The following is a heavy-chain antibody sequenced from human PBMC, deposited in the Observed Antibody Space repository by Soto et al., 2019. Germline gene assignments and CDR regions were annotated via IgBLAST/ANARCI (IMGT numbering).Heavy chain of an antibody. CDR1: GGSFSGYY. J-gene: IGHJ4*02. V-gene: IGHV4-34*01. Sequence: SETLSLTCAVYGGSFSGYYWSWIRQPPGKGLEWIGEINHSGSTNYNPSLKSRVTISVDTSKNQFSLKLSSVTAADTAVYYCARGRVRGSPIAFCGQGTLDTVS. CDR3: ARGRVRGSPIAF. CDR2: INHSGST. D-gene: IGHD2-15*01.